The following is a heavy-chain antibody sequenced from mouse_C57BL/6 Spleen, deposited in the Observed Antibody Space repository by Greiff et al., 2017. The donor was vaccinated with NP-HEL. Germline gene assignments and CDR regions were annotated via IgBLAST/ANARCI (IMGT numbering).Heavy chain of an antibody. D-gene: IGHD2-1*01. V-gene: IGHV1-9*01. CDR3: AIYGNYFAWFAY. Sequence: VQLQESGAELMKPGASVKLSCKVTGYTFTGYWIEWVKQRPGHGLEWIGEILPGSGSTNYNEKFKGKATFTADTSSNTAYMQLSSLTTEDSAIYYCAIYGNYFAWFAYWGQGTLVTVSA. CDR2: ILPGSGST. J-gene: IGHJ3*01. CDR1: GYTFTGYW.